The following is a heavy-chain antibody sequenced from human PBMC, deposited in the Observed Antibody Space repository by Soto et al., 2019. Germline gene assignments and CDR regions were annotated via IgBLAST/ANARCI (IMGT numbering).Heavy chain of an antibody. D-gene: IGHD1-1*01. Sequence: LQTLSLTCDISGDSVSSNSAAWNWIRQTPSRGLEWLGRTYYKSKWYNNYALSVQSRITVNPDTSKNQFSLQLNSVTPEDTAVYYCARGSWDDVSGHYYMDVWGKGTTVTVSS. J-gene: IGHJ6*03. CDR3: ARGSWDDVSGHYYMDV. CDR2: TYYKSKWYN. CDR1: GDSVSSNSAA. V-gene: IGHV6-1*01.